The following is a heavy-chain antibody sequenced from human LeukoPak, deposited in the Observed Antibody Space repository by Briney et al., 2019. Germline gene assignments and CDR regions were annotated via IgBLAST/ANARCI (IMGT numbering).Heavy chain of an antibody. CDR3: ARDSSAAY. D-gene: IGHD1-26*01. CDR1: VLSISSYY. Sequence: PSETLSLTCTVSVLSISSYYWSWLRQPPGKGLEWIGYIYYSGSTNYNPSLKSRVTISVDTSKNQFSLKLSSVTAADTAVYYCARDSSAAYWGQGTLVTVSS. CDR2: IYYSGST. V-gene: IGHV4-59*01. J-gene: IGHJ4*02.